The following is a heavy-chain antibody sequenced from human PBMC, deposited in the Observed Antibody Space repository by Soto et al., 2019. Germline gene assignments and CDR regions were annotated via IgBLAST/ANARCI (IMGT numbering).Heavy chain of an antibody. D-gene: IGHD3-16*02. J-gene: IGHJ4*02. CDR2: INHSGST. Sequence: QVQLQQWGAGLLKPSETLSLTCAVFGGSFSGYYWSWIRQPPGNGLEWIGEINHSGSTNYNPSLKRRVVISVDTSKNQFSLKLSAVTAADTAVYYCARGGYDYVWGSYRYTFFDYWGQGTLVTVSS. V-gene: IGHV4-34*01. CDR3: ARGGYDYVWGSYRYTFFDY. CDR1: GGSFSGYY.